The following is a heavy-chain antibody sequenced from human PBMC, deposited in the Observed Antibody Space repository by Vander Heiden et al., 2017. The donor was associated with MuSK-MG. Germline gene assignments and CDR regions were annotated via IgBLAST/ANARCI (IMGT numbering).Heavy chain of an antibody. J-gene: IGHJ4*02. D-gene: IGHD3-10*01. CDR3: AKALSITMVRGVIVPEALDY. V-gene: IGHV3-23*01. Sequence: EVQLLESGGGLVQPGGSLRLSCAASGFTFSSYAMSWVRQAPGKGLEWVSAISGSGGSTYSADSVKGRFTISRDNSKNTLYLQMNSLRAEDTAVYYCAKALSITMVRGVIVPEALDYWGQGTLVTVSS. CDR1: GFTFSSYA. CDR2: ISGSGGST.